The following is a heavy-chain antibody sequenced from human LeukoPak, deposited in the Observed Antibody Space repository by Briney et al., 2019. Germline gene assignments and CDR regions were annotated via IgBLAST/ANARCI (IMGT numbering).Heavy chain of an antibody. J-gene: IGHJ6*03. Sequence: SVKVSCKASGGTFSSYAISWVRQAPGQGLEWMGGIIPIFGTANYAQKFQGRVTITADESTSTAYMELSSLRSEDTAVYYCASGTRVTYYDFWSASPNYYYYMDVWGKGTTVTVSS. CDR2: IIPIFGTA. D-gene: IGHD3-3*01. CDR3: ASGTRVTYYDFWSASPNYYYYMDV. V-gene: IGHV1-69*01. CDR1: GGTFSSYA.